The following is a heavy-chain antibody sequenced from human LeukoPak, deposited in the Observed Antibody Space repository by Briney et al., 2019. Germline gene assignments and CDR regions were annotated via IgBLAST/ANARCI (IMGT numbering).Heavy chain of an antibody. CDR1: GFTFSNAW. CDR3: TTDSPHCTNGVCSDAFDI. V-gene: IGHV3-15*01. D-gene: IGHD2-8*01. CDR2: IKSKTDGGTT. Sequence: KPGGSLRLSCAASGFTFSNAWMSWVRQAPGKGLEWVGRIKSKTDGGTTDYAAPVKGRFTISRDDSKNTLYLQMNSLKTEDTAVYYCTTDSPHCTNGVCSDAFDIWGQGTMVTVSS. J-gene: IGHJ3*02.